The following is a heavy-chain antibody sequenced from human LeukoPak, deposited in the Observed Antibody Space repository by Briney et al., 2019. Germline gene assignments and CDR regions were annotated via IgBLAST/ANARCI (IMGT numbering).Heavy chain of an antibody. CDR3: ARGNAFDI. Sequence: GGSLRLSCAASGFTFSDSSMNWVRQAPGKGLEWLSYISSRSSAIYYADSVKGRFTVSRDNARNSLYLQMNSLRAEDTAVYYCARGNAFDIWGQGTMVTVSS. CDR1: GFTFSDSS. J-gene: IGHJ3*02. D-gene: IGHD6-13*01. V-gene: IGHV3-48*04. CDR2: ISSRSSAI.